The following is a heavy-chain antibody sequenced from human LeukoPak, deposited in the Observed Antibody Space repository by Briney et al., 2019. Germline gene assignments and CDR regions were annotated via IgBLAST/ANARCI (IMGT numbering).Heavy chain of an antibody. CDR3: ARGGRGSAAVVAPRSFDI. Sequence: GGSLRLSCEASGFTVSSTHMVWVRQAPGKGLEWVSATYTGGNSYYAGSVQGRFIISRDISKNTLYLQMNNLRAEDSALYYCARGGRGSAAVVAPRSFDIWGQGTMVTVSS. J-gene: IGHJ3*02. CDR1: GFTVSSTH. D-gene: IGHD3-22*01. CDR2: TYTGGNS. V-gene: IGHV3-53*01.